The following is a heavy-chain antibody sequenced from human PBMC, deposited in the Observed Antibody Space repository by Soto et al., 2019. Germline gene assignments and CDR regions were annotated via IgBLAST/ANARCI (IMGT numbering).Heavy chain of an antibody. V-gene: IGHV3-33*01. CDR1: GFTFSSYG. CDR3: AREPTPTGTHVDY. D-gene: IGHD1-1*01. J-gene: IGHJ4*02. Sequence: QVQLVESGGGVVQPGRSLRLSCAASGFTFSSYGMHWVRQAPGKGLEWVAVIWYDGSNKYYADSVKGRFTISRDNSKNTLYMQMNSLRAEDTAVYYCAREPTPTGTHVDYWGQGTLFTVSS. CDR2: IWYDGSNK.